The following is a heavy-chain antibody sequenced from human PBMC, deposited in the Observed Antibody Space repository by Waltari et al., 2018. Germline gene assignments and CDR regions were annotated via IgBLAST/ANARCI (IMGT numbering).Heavy chain of an antibody. J-gene: IGHJ4*02. Sequence: EVQLVESGGGLIQPGGSLRLPCAVSGFIVRSNYMSWVRQAPGKGLEYVAVIYSGDSTYYVDSVKGRFTFSRDNSKNTVYLQMNSLRAEDTAVYYCAREGPSGSWLDYWGQGTLVTVSS. CDR2: IYSGDST. CDR3: AREGPSGSWLDY. CDR1: GFIVRSNY. D-gene: IGHD6-13*01. V-gene: IGHV3-53*01.